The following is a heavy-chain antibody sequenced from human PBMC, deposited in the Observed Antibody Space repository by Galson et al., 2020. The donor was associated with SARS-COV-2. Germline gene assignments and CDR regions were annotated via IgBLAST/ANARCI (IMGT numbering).Heavy chain of an antibody. J-gene: IGHJ4*02. CDR1: GFTFSSYS. V-gene: IGHV3-21*01. CDR3: ARVVSSSSGVDY. D-gene: IGHD6-6*01. CDR2: ISSSSSYI. Sequence: TGGSLRLSCAASGFTFSSYSMNWVRQAPGKGLEWVSSISSSSSYIYYADSVKGRFTISRDNAKNSLYLQMNSLRAADTAVYYCARVVSSSSGVDYWGQGNLVTVSS.